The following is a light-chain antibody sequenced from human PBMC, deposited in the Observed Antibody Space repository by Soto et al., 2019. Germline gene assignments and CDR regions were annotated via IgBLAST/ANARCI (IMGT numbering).Light chain of an antibody. CDR3: QQYDKWPPRT. J-gene: IGKJ1*01. V-gene: IGKV3D-15*01. CDR2: GAS. CDR1: QNVGND. Sequence: EIVMTQSPATLSVSPGEKAILSCTTSQNVGNDLAWYQEKPGQAPRLLIYGASTRATGIPDRFSGSGSGTEFTLTISSLQSEDSAVYYCQQYDKWPPRTFGQGTKVDIK.